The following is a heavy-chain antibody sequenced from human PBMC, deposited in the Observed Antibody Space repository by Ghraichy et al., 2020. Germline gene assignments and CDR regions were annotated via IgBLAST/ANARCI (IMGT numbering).Heavy chain of an antibody. D-gene: IGHD1-26*01. J-gene: IGHJ4*02. CDR1: GFTFSDHF. Sequence: GGSLRLSCAASGFTFSDHFMDWVRQAPGKGLEWVGRIRNKGRSYSTEYAASVKGRFTVSRDDSKNSLYLQMDSLEIEDTAVYYCSRGQIQSGGYNNGDYWGQGTLVTVSS. CDR2: IRNKGRSYST. V-gene: IGHV3-72*01. CDR3: SRGQIQSGGYNNGDY.